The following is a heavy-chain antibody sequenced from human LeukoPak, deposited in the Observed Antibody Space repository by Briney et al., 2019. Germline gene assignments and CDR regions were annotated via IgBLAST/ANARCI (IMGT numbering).Heavy chain of an antibody. D-gene: IGHD3-10*01. V-gene: IGHV1-69*06. CDR2: IIPIFGTA. Sequence: SVKVSYKASGGTFSIYAISWVRQAPGQGREWMGGIIPIFGTANYTQKFQGRVTITADKSTSTAYMELSSLRSEDTAVYYCARAQAQAYGSGSYYIPVISGSDYWGQGTLVTVSS. CDR1: GGTFSIYA. CDR3: ARAQAQAYGSGSYYIPVISGSDY. J-gene: IGHJ4*02.